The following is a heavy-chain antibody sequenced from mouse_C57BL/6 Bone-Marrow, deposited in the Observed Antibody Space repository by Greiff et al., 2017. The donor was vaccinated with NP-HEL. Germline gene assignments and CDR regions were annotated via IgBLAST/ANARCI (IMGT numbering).Heavy chain of an antibody. Sequence: VQLQQSGAELARPGASVKLSCKASGYTFTSYGISWVKQRTGQGLEWIGEIYPRGGNTYYNEKFKGKATLTADKSSSTAYMELRSLTSEDSAVYFCAREGYYGSSYEAYWGQGTLVTVSA. V-gene: IGHV1-81*01. J-gene: IGHJ3*01. CDR3: AREGYYGSSYEAY. CDR2: IYPRGGNT. CDR1: GYTFTSYG. D-gene: IGHD1-1*01.